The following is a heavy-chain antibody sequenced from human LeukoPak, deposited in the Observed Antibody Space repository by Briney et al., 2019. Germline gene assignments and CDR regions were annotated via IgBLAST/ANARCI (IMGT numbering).Heavy chain of an antibody. CDR3: ARGLRITMIVVVPPFDP. V-gene: IGHV4-34*01. Sequence: SETLSLTCGVYGGSFSGYYWSWIRQPPGKGLEWIGEINQSGITNYNPSLKSRVTISVDTSKNQFSLKLNSVTAADTAIYYCARGLRITMIVVVPPFDPWGQGTLVTVSS. CDR2: INQSGIT. J-gene: IGHJ5*02. CDR1: GGSFSGYY. D-gene: IGHD3-22*01.